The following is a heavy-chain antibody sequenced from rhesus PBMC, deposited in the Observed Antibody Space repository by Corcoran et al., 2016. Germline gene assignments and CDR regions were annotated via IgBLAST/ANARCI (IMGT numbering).Heavy chain of an antibody. D-gene: IGHD6-31*01. Sequence: QVQLQESGPGLVKPSETLSLTCAVSGASISSYWWSWIRQPPGKGLEWIGEINGNSGRPYYTPALKSRVTISKDASKNQFSLKLSSVTAADTAVYYCARGRIAAAGILYWGQGVLVTVSS. CDR3: ARGRIAAAGILY. CDR2: INGNSGRP. V-gene: IGHV4-80*01. J-gene: IGHJ4*01. CDR1: GASISSYW.